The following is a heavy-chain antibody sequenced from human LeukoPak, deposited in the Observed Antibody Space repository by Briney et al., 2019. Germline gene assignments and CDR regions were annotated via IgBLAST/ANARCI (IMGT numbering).Heavy chain of an antibody. Sequence: PGGSLRLSCAATGFGVRSNYMSWVRQAPGKGLEWVSAIYSGGSTYYADSVKGRFTISRDNSKNTLYLQMNSLRAEDTAVYYCARETLEMVLAYWGQGTLVTVSS. CDR3: ARETLEMVLAY. V-gene: IGHV3-53*01. CDR2: IYSGGST. J-gene: IGHJ4*02. D-gene: IGHD5-24*01. CDR1: GFGVRSNY.